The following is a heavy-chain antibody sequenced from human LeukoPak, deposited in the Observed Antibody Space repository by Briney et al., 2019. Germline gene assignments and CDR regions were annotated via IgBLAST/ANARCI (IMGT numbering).Heavy chain of an antibody. J-gene: IGHJ4*02. D-gene: IGHD1-26*01. Sequence: GGSLRLSCSASGFPFSSYAMHWVRQAPGKGLEYVSAISDSGGSTYYADSVKGRFTISRDNSKNTLYLQMNSLRADDTAVYYCAREVGGGATNYFDYWGQGTLVTVSS. CDR1: GFPFSSYA. V-gene: IGHV3-64*04. CDR2: ISDSGGST. CDR3: AREVGGGATNYFDY.